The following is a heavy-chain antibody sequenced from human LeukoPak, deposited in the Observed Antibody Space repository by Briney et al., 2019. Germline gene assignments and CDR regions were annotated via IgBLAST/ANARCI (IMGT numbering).Heavy chain of an antibody. J-gene: IGHJ3*02. CDR1: GGSISDYY. CDR3: ARQLLDAFDI. CDR2: MDYSGST. Sequence: SETLSLTCTVSGGSISDYYWTWIRQSPGTGLEWIGYMDYSGSTAYNPSLKSRVTISIDTSKNQFSLKLSSVTAADTAVYYCARQLLDAFDIWGQGTMVTVSS. V-gene: IGHV4-59*08.